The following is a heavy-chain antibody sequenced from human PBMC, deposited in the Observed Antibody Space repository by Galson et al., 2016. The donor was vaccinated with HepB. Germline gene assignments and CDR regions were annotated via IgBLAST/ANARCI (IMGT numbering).Heavy chain of an antibody. CDR2: MYHSGSS. V-gene: IGHV4-30-2*01. CDR1: GGSISSGPYS. D-gene: IGHD3-3*01. Sequence: TLSLTCAVSGGSISSGPYSWSWIRQPPGKGLEWIGYMYHSGSSQYNPSLKSRVTISVDKLKNQFSLRLSSVTAADTAVYSCARGRIGTMSLSFDSWGQGTLVAVTS. CDR3: ARGRIGTMSLSFDS. J-gene: IGHJ4*02.